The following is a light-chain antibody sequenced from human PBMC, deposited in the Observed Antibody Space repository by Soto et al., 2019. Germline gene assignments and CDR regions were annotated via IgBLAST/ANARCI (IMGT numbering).Light chain of an antibody. Sequence: QSVLTQPASVSGSPGQSITISCTGTSSDVGGYNYVSWYQEYPGKAPKLMIYEVSNRPSGVSNRFSGSKSGNTASLTISGLQAEDEGDYYCSSYTSSTSWVFGTGTKVTVL. CDR1: SSDVGGYNY. CDR2: EVS. CDR3: SSYTSSTSWV. V-gene: IGLV2-14*01. J-gene: IGLJ1*01.